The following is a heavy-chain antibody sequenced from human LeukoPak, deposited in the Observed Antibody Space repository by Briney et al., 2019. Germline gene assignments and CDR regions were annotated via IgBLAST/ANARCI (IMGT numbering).Heavy chain of an antibody. CDR1: GFTFSSYA. CDR2: IYSGGST. Sequence: PGGSLRLSCAASGFTFSSYAMHWVRRAPGKGLEWVSVIYSGGSTYYADSVKGRFTISRDNSKNTLYLQMNSLRAEDTAVYYCAREFADSGWYPCFDYWGQGTLVTVSS. D-gene: IGHD6-19*01. J-gene: IGHJ4*02. CDR3: AREFADSGWYPCFDY. V-gene: IGHV3-53*01.